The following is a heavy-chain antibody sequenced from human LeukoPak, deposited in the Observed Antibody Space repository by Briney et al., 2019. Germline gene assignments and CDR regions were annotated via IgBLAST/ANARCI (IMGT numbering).Heavy chain of an antibody. CDR3: ARVLGYCSSTSCYEDYFDY. CDR2: TYYRSKWYN. J-gene: IGHJ4*02. V-gene: IGHV6-1*01. CDR1: GDSVSSNSAA. Sequence: SQTLSLTCATSGDSVSSNSAAWNWIRQSPSRGLEWLGRTYYRSKWYNDYAVSVKGRITINPDTSKNQFSLRLNSVTPEDTAVYYCARVLGYCSSTSCYEDYFDYWGQGTLVTVSS. D-gene: IGHD2-2*01.